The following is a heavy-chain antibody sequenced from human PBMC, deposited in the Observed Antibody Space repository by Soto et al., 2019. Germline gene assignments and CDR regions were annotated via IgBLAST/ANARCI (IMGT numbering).Heavy chain of an antibody. D-gene: IGHD6-19*01. Sequence: SETLSLTCXVSGGSISSGGYYWSWIRQHPGKGLEWIGYIYYSGSAYYNPSLKSRVTISVDTSKNQFSLKLSSVTAADTAVYYCARTVAGPYYFDYWGQGTLVTVSS. CDR2: IYYSGSA. V-gene: IGHV4-31*03. CDR1: GGSISSGGYY. CDR3: ARTVAGPYYFDY. J-gene: IGHJ4*02.